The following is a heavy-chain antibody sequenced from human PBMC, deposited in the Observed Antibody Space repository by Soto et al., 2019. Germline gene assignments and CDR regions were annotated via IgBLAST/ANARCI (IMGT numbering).Heavy chain of an antibody. CDR1: GFTFSGRS. J-gene: IGHJ6*04. CDR2: IDNAGTDS. D-gene: IGHD3-10*01. V-gene: IGHV3-74*01. CDR3: ARGWFGPDV. Sequence: EVQLVESGGGLVQPGGSLRLSCAASGFTFSGRSMHCVLQAPGKGLVWVSGIDNAGTDSTYADSVKGRFTSSRDNAKNTLYLQMNSLRVEDTAVYYCARGWFGPDVWGKGTTVTVSS.